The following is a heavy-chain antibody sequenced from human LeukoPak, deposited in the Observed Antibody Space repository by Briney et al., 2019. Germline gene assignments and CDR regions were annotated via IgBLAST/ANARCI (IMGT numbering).Heavy chain of an antibody. D-gene: IGHD3-10*01. Sequence: ASVKVSCKASGYTFTSYYMHWVRQAPGQGLEWMGIINPSGGSTSYAQKFQGRVTMTRDTSTSTVYMELSSLRSEDTAVYYCATERQPYYSGSGSYYRNFDYWGQGTLVTVSS. V-gene: IGHV1-46*01. CDR2: INPSGGST. CDR3: ATERQPYYSGSGSYYRNFDY. J-gene: IGHJ4*02. CDR1: GYTFTSYY.